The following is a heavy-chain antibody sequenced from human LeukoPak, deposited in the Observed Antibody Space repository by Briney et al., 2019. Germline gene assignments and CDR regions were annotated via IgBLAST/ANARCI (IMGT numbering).Heavy chain of an antibody. D-gene: IGHD1-26*01. Sequence: TGGSLRLSCAASGFTVSSNYMSWVRQAPGKGLEWVSVIYSGGSTYYADSVKGRFTISRDNSKNTLYLQMNSLRAEGTAVYYCARDRRGSLDYWGQGTLVTVSS. CDR2: IYSGGST. CDR3: ARDRRGSLDY. J-gene: IGHJ4*02. V-gene: IGHV3-53*01. CDR1: GFTVSSNY.